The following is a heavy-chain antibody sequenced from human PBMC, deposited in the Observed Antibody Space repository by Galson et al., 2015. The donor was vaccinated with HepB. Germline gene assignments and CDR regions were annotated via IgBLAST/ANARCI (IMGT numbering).Heavy chain of an antibody. CDR3: ASAGGYYFDY. CDR1: GGTFSSYA. V-gene: IGHV1-69*05. CDR2: IIPIFGTA. Sequence: SVKVSCKASGGTFSSYAISWVRQAPGQGLEWMGGIIPIFGTANYAQKFQGRVTMTRDTSTSTVYMELSGLRSEDTAVYYCASAGGYYFDYWGQGTLVTVSS. J-gene: IGHJ4*02. D-gene: IGHD5-12*01.